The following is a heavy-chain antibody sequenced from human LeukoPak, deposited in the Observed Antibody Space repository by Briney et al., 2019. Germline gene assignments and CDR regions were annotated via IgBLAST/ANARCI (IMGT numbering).Heavy chain of an antibody. V-gene: IGHV4-59*01. CDR3: ARSAVAGTQPFDY. Sequence: SETLSVTCTVSGVSISSYYWSWIRQPPGKGLEWIGYIYYSGSTNYNPSLKSRVTISVDTSKNQFSLKLSSVTAADTAVYYCARSAVAGTQPFDYWGQGTLVTVSS. J-gene: IGHJ4*02. CDR1: GVSISSYY. D-gene: IGHD6-19*01. CDR2: IYYSGST.